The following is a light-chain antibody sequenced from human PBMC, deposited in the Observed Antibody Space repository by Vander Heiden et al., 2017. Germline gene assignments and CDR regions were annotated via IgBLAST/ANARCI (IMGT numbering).Light chain of an antibody. CDR3: SSYADTAKVV. CDR2: DVT. J-gene: IGLJ2*01. V-gene: IGLV2-8*01. CDR1: SSDVGSYNS. Sequence: QSALTQPPAAPGSPGQSVTISCTGTSSDVGSYNSVSWYKQYPGKAPTLLIYDVTKRPSGVPDRFSGSKSGNTASLTVSGLQAEDEADYSCSSYADTAKVVFGGGTKLTVL.